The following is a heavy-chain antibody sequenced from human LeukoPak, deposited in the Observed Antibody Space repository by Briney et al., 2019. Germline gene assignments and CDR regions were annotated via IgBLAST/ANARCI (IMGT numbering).Heavy chain of an antibody. CDR2: ISSSSSYI. J-gene: IGHJ4*02. D-gene: IGHD1-14*01. Sequence: GGSLRLSCAASGFTFSSYSMNWVRQAPGKGLEWVPSISSSSSYIYYADSVKGRFTISRDNAKNTLYLQMDSLRAEDTGVYYCARSNQADDYWGQGTLVTVSS. V-gene: IGHV3-21*01. CDR3: ARSNQADDY. CDR1: GFTFSSYS.